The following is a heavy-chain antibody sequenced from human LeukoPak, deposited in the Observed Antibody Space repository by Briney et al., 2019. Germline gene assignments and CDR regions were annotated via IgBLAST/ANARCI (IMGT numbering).Heavy chain of an antibody. D-gene: IGHD3-9*01. CDR1: GFTFYDYA. J-gene: IGHJ4*02. V-gene: IGHV3-9*01. Sequence: GGSLRLSCAASGFTFYDYAMQWVRHAPGKGVEWVSGISWNSGSIDYADSVKGRFTISRDNAKNSLYLQMNSLRAEDTALYYCAKGKWGYDILTGYYVGTDTSFDYWGQGTLVTVSS. CDR2: ISWNSGSI. CDR3: AKGKWGYDILTGYYVGTDTSFDY.